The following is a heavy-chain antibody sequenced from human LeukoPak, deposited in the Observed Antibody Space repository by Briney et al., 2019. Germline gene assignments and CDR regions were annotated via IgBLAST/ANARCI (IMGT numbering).Heavy chain of an antibody. J-gene: IGHJ5*02. CDR2: ISSSSSYI. CDR1: GFTFSSYS. V-gene: IGHV3-21*01. D-gene: IGHD5-12*01. Sequence: PGGSLRLSCAASGFTFSSYSMNWVRQAPGKGLEWVSSISSSSSYIYYADSVKGRFTISRDNAKNSLYLQMNSLRAEDTAVYYCARARLLPQDWFDPWGQGTLVTVSS. CDR3: ARARLLPQDWFDP.